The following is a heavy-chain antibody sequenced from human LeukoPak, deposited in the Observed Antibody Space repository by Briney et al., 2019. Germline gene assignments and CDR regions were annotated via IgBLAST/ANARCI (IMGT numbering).Heavy chain of an antibody. V-gene: IGHV1-18*01. J-gene: IGHJ4*02. CDR2: ISTYNDNT. Sequence: EASVKVSFKTSGYTFTSYGMSWVRQAPGQRREWMGWISTYNDNTNYAQKFRGRVTMTTDTSTSTVYMELRSLRSDDTAIYYCARQVDTTMALPDYWGQGTLVTVSS. D-gene: IGHD5-18*01. CDR1: GYTFTSYG. CDR3: ARQVDTTMALPDY.